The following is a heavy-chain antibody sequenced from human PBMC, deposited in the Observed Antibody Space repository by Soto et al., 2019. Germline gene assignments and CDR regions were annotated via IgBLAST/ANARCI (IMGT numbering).Heavy chain of an antibody. J-gene: IGHJ4*02. CDR3: ARGPPYSSSWFDY. Sequence: QVQLVQSGAEEKKPGASVKVSCKASGYTFTSYAMHWVRQAPGQRLEWMGWINAGNGNTKYSQKFQGRVTITRDTXASTAYMELSSLRSEDTAVYYCARGPPYSSSWFDYWGQGTLVTVSS. CDR1: GYTFTSYA. CDR2: INAGNGNT. D-gene: IGHD6-13*01. V-gene: IGHV1-3*05.